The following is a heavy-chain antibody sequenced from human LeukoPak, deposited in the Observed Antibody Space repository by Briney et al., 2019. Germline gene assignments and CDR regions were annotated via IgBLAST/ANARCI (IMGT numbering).Heavy chain of an antibody. CDR3: ARGCFWSGPNTRTPFY. J-gene: IGHJ4*02. CDR2: ISYEESNQ. CDR1: GFTFTSYA. Sequence: GGSLRLSCATSGFTFTSYAMHWVRQAPGKGLEWVALISYEESNQYYADSVKGRFAISRDNSKNTLYLQMNSLRAEDTAVYYCARGCFWSGPNTRTPFYWGQGTLVTVSS. V-gene: IGHV3-30*09. D-gene: IGHD3-3*01.